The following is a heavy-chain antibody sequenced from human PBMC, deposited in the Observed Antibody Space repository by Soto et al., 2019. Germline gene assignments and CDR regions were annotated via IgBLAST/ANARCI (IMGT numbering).Heavy chain of an antibody. V-gene: IGHV1-2*04. D-gene: IGHD2-8*01. Sequence: VKVSCKASGYSFTDYHIHWVRQAPGQGLEWLGRINPKSGGTSTAQKFQGWVTMTTDTSISTASMELTRLTSDDTAIYYCARGDSTDCSNGVCSFFYNHDMDVWCQGTKVTVSS. CDR2: INPKSGGT. CDR1: GYSFTDYH. CDR3: ARGDSTDCSNGVCSFFYNHDMDV. J-gene: IGHJ6*02.